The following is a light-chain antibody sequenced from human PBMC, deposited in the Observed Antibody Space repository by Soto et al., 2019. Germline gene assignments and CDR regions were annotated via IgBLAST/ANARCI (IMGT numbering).Light chain of an antibody. CDR1: QSVSSSY. CDR3: QQYGSSPLMYT. V-gene: IGKV3-20*01. CDR2: GAS. J-gene: IGKJ2*01. Sequence: EIALTKSPGTLSLSPGERATLSCRASQSVSSSYLAWYQQKPGQAPRLLIYGASSRATGIPDRFSGSGSGTDFTLTISRLEPEDFAVYYCQQYGSSPLMYTFGQGTKLEIK.